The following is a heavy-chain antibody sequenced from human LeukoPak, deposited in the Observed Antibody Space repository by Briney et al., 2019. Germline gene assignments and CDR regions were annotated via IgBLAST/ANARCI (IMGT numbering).Heavy chain of an antibody. Sequence: PSETLSLTCTVSGGSISSSSYYWGWIRQPPGKGLEWIGSIYYSGSTYYNPSLKSRVTISVDTSKNQFSLKLSSVTAADTAVYYCARSKVLLWFGARYNWFDPWGQGTLVTVSS. CDR2: IYYSGST. CDR1: GGSISSSSYY. V-gene: IGHV4-39*07. D-gene: IGHD3-10*01. CDR3: ARSKVLLWFGARYNWFDP. J-gene: IGHJ5*02.